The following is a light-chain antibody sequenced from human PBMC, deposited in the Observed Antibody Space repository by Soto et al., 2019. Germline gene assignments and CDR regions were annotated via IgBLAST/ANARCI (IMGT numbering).Light chain of an antibody. Sequence: SPVTLSLSPGERATLSCRASRSFASSYLGWYQQKPGQAPRLLIYAASTRATGIPDRFSGSGSATDFTLTISRLEPEDSAVYYCQHYDSSPPYTFGQGTKVDIK. CDR2: AAS. J-gene: IGKJ2*01. CDR3: QHYDSSPPYT. V-gene: IGKV3-20*01. CDR1: RSFASSY.